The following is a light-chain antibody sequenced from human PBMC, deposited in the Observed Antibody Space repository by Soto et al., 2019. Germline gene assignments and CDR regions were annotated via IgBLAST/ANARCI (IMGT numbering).Light chain of an antibody. J-gene: IGKJ1*01. CDR2: GAS. CDR1: QSVSSSN. V-gene: IGKV3-20*01. Sequence: IVLTQSPGTLSLSPGARATPPCRSSQSVSSSNLAWYQQKPGQAPRLLIYGASSRATGIPDRFSGSGSGTDFTLTISSLQPEDVATYYCQKYNSAPQTFGQGTKVDIK. CDR3: QKYNSAPQT.